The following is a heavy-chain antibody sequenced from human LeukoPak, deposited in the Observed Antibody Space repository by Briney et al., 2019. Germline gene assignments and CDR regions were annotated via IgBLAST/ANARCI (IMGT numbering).Heavy chain of an antibody. J-gene: IGHJ4*02. CDR1: GFTFSSYA. CDR3: ARGAYYYED. V-gene: IGHV3-30*04. Sequence: GRSPRLSCAASGFTFSSYAMHWVRQAPGKGLEWVAVISYDGSNKYYADSVKGRFTISRDNAKNSLYLQMNSLRAEDTAVYYCARGAYYYEDWGQGTLVTVSS. CDR2: ISYDGSNK. D-gene: IGHD3-22*01.